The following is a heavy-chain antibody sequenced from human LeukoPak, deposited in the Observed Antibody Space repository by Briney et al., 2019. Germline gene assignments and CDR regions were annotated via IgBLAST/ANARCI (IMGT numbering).Heavy chain of an antibody. CDR2: IYGSGST. V-gene: IGHV4-59*01. CDR1: DDSISSYY. CDR3: AREGCNGGSCYSLSWYFDL. D-gene: IGHD2-15*01. J-gene: IGHJ2*01. Sequence: SETLSLTCTVSDDSISSYYWSWIRQPPGKGLEWIGYIYGSGSTNYNPSLTSRVTISVDTSKNQFSLKLSSVTAADTAVYYCAREGCNGGSCYSLSWYFDLWGRGTLVTVSS.